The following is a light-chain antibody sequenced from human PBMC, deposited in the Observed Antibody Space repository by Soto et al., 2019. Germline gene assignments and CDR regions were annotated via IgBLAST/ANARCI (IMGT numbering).Light chain of an antibody. CDR1: SSDVGGYNY. V-gene: IGLV2-14*03. J-gene: IGLJ2*01. CDR3: SSYTSTSTLVI. Sequence: QSALTQPASGSGYPGQSITISCTGTSSDVGGYNYVAWYQHHPGKAPKVMIYDVSNRPSGVSNRFSGSKSGNTASLTISGLQAEDEADYYCSSYTSTSTLVIFGGGTKLTVL. CDR2: DVS.